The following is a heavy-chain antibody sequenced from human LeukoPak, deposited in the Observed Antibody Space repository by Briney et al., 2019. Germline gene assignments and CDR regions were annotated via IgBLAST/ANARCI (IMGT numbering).Heavy chain of an antibody. CDR3: AKGGNYGGTLTFDY. V-gene: IGHV3-23*01. CDR1: GSAISSYA. D-gene: IGHD4-23*01. J-gene: IGHJ4*02. CDR2: ITGGGGGT. Sequence: GASLRLSCAASGSAISSYAMSWVRHPSGKGLEWVSSITGGGGGTYYADSVKGRFTISRDNSKNTLFLQMSSLRAEDTAIYYCAKGGNYGGTLTFDYWGQGTLVTVSS.